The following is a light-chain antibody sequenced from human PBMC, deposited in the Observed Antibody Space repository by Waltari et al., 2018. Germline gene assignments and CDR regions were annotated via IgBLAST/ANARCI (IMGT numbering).Light chain of an antibody. CDR2: DAS. J-gene: IGKJ4*01. CDR1: QSVGSY. Sequence: EIVLTPSPATLSLSPGETATLSCRASQSVGSYLAWYQQKPGQAPRLLIYDASNRATGIPPRFSGSGSGTDFTLTISSLEPEDFAVYYCQQRSNWLTFGGGTKVEIK. CDR3: QQRSNWLT. V-gene: IGKV3-11*01.